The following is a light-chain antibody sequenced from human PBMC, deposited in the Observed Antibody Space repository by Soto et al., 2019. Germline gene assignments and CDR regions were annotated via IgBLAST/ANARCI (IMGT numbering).Light chain of an antibody. V-gene: IGKV1-5*01. Sequence: MTQEPSTLSASVGARLAITVRASQSIATWLAWYQQKQGKAPKLLIYDASNLESGVPSRFSGSGSGTEFTLTISSLQPDDFATYYCQQYYSYWTCGQGTKWIS. CDR1: QSIATW. CDR2: DAS. CDR3: QQYYSYWT. J-gene: IGKJ1*01.